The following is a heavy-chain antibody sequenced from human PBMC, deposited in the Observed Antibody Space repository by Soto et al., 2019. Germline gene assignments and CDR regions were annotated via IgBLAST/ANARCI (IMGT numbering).Heavy chain of an antibody. CDR2: IHSSGGN. CDR3: ARRGANPLDPIS. Sequence: PSETFSLTCVASGVFVNNANWWAWVRQPPEKGLEWVGEIHSSGGNNYNSSLNGRVAMSLDKSRNLFLLDLNFVTAADTAVYFFARRGANPLDPISWGRRIPVTGSS. J-gene: IGHJ5*02. V-gene: IGHV4-4*02. CDR1: GVFVNNANW. D-gene: IGHD1-1*01.